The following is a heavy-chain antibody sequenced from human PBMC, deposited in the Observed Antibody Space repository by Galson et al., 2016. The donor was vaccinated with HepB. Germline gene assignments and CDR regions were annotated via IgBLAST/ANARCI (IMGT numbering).Heavy chain of an antibody. CDR1: GGSITSGGYY. CDR2: IYHSGST. CDR3: ARDRTYSNSPDALDI. Sequence: TLSLTCTVSGGSITSGGYYWSWIRQLPGKGLEWIGYIYHSGSTYYNPSLRSRVTISVDMFKTQFSLKLRSVTAADTAVYYCARDRTYSNSPDALDIWGQGTKVTVSS. V-gene: IGHV4-31*03. D-gene: IGHD6-13*01. J-gene: IGHJ3*02.